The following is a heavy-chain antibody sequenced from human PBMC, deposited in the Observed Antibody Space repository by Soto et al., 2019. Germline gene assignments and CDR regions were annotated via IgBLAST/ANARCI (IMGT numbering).Heavy chain of an antibody. CDR1: GYTFTGYY. V-gene: IGHV1-2*04. J-gene: IGHJ6*02. CDR3: ARELYSSSTHEARYYDMDV. CDR2: INPNSGGT. D-gene: IGHD6-6*01. Sequence: GASVKVSCKASGYTFTGYYMHWVRQAPGQGLEWMGWINPNSGGTNYAQKFQGWVTMTRDTSISTAYMELSRLRSDDTAVYYCARELYSSSTHEARYYDMDVWGQGTTVTVSS.